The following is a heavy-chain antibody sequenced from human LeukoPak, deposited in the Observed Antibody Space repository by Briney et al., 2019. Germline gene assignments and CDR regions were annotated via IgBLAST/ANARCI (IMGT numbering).Heavy chain of an antibody. D-gene: IGHD3-22*01. V-gene: IGHV3-66*04. J-gene: IGHJ4*02. CDR2: IYSGGSR. CDR3: AGLPAYYYGTSGFYFDY. CDR1: GFTVSSNY. Sequence: GGSLRLSCAASGFTVSSNYMSWVRQAPGKGLEWVSVIYSGGSRYYADSVKGRFTISRDNSKNTLYLQMNSLRAEDTAVYYCAGLPAYYYGTSGFYFDYWGQGTLVTVSS.